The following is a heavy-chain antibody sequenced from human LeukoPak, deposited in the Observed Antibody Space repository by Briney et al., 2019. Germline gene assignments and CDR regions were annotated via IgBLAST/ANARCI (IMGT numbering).Heavy chain of an antibody. Sequence: GRSLRLSCAASGFTFSSYGMHWVRQAPGKGLEWVAVISYDGSNKYYADSVKGRFTISRDNSKNTLYLQMNSLRAEDTAVYYCARSGPYYYDSSGYSDGMDVWGQGTTVTVSS. CDR1: GFTFSSYG. D-gene: IGHD3-22*01. CDR3: ARSGPYYYDSSGYSDGMDV. CDR2: ISYDGSNK. J-gene: IGHJ6*02. V-gene: IGHV3-30*03.